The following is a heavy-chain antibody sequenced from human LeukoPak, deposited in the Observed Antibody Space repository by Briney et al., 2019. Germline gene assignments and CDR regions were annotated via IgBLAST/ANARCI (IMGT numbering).Heavy chain of an antibody. V-gene: IGHV3-64*04. CDR1: RFTFSTYA. D-gene: IGHD2-2*01. CDR3: ANREYHLPALY. Sequence: GYLRLYCSANRFTFSTYALHWVRQAPGKGLKYVSAISNNRGSTYYGDSLKDRFTISRDNSKNTLYLQMNSLRAEDTAVYYCANREYHLPALYWGQGTLVTVSS. CDR2: ISNNRGST. J-gene: IGHJ4*02.